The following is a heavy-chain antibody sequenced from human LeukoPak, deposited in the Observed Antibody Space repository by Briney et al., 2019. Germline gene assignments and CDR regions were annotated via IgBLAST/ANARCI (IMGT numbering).Heavy chain of an antibody. CDR3: ARHSTLWGGNFDY. CDR2: IYYSAST. J-gene: IGHJ4*02. D-gene: IGHD3-16*01. CDR1: GGSVSNSTYY. V-gene: IGHV4-39*01. Sequence: SETLSLSCTVSGGSVSNSTYYWGWVRQPPGKGLEWIGSIYYSASTYYNPSLKSRVTISVDTSKNQLSLKLSSVTAADTAVYYCARHSTLWGGNFDYWGQGTLVTVSS.